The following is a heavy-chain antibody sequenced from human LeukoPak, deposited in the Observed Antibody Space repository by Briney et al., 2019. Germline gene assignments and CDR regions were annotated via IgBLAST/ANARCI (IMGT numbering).Heavy chain of an antibody. Sequence: GRSLRLSCAASGFTSSSYAIHWVRQAPGKGLEWVAIISYVGSITYYADSVKGRFTISRDNSKNTLYLQMNSLSVEDTAVYYCARRIGAGALDYWGQGTLVTVSS. CDR3: ARRIGAGALDY. V-gene: IGHV3-30-3*01. CDR1: GFTSSSYA. D-gene: IGHD6-13*01. J-gene: IGHJ4*02. CDR2: ISYVGSIT.